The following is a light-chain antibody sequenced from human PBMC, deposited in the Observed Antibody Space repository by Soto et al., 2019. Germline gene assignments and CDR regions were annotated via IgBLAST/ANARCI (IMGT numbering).Light chain of an antibody. V-gene: IGKV3-20*01. J-gene: IGKJ5*01. CDR1: QSVSSNN. CDR2: GAS. CDR3: QQYDNSST. Sequence: ELALTKSQGALSLSPGEGATLYCRASQSVSSNNLAWYHQIPGQPPRLLIYGASSRATGIPDRFSGSVSGTDFTLTISGLEPEDFAVYYCQQYDNSSTFGQGTRLE.